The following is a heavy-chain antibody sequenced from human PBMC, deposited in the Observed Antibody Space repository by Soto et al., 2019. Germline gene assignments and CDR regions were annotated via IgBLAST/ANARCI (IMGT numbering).Heavy chain of an antibody. V-gene: IGHV3-23*01. CDR3: AKKVNSGPGSQYFDY. CDR1: GFTFSSYS. Sequence: GALRLSCAASGFTFSSYSMSWVRQAPGKGLEWVSGFRTGADDGTTYYADSVKGRFTISRDISKNTLFLQMNSLRAEDTAIYYCAKKVNSGPGSQYFDYWGQGTLVTVSS. CDR2: FRTGADDGTT. D-gene: IGHD3-10*01. J-gene: IGHJ4*02.